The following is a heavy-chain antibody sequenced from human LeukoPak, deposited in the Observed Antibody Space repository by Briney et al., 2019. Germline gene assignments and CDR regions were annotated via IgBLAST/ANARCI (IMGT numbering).Heavy chain of an antibody. J-gene: IGHJ3*02. Sequence: GGSLRLSCAASGFTFSDYYMSWIRQAPGKGLEWVSYISSSGSTVYYADSVKGRFTISRDNAKNSLYLQMNSLRAEDTAVYYCARSTYDSRGMVGAFDIWGQGTMVTVSS. CDR2: ISSSGSTV. CDR1: GFTFSDYY. V-gene: IGHV3-11*01. D-gene: IGHD3-22*01. CDR3: ARSTYDSRGMVGAFDI.